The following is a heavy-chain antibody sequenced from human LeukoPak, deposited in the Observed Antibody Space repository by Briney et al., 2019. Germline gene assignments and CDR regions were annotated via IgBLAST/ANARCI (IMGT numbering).Heavy chain of an antibody. Sequence: GGSLRLSCAASGFTFSSFGMHWVRQAPGKGLEWVAVIWYDGSNKYYAESVKGRFTISRDNSKNTLYLEMSSLRAEDTAVYYCARGKDDYGDHGNWFDPWGQGTLVTVSS. J-gene: IGHJ5*02. D-gene: IGHD4-17*01. V-gene: IGHV3-33*01. CDR3: ARGKDDYGDHGNWFDP. CDR2: IWYDGSNK. CDR1: GFTFSSFG.